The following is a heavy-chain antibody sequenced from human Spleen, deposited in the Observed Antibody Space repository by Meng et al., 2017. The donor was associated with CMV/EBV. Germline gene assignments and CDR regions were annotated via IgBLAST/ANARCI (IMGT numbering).Heavy chain of an antibody. CDR2: ISSSGSTI. D-gene: IGHD3-22*01. J-gene: IGHJ4*02. CDR1: GFTFSSYS. CDR3: ASDYYDSSGYRDY. V-gene: IGHV3-48*04. Sequence: GGSLRLSCAASGFTFSSYSMNWVRQAPGKGLEWVSYISSSGSTIYYADSVKGRFTISRDNAKNSLYLQMNSLRAEDTAVYYCASDYYDSSGYRDYWGQGTLVTVSS.